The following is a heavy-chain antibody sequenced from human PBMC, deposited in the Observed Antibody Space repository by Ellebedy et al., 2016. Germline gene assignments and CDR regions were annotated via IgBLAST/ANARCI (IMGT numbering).Heavy chain of an antibody. CDR1: GYTFTSYG. J-gene: IGHJ4*02. Sequence: ASVKVSXXASGYTFTSYGISWVRQAPGQGLEWMGFVNTFSGNTKFAQKFQGRVSMTTDSSTHTAYMDLRSLRSDDTAMYYCAKTSGWGYGENWGQGTLVTVSS. V-gene: IGHV1-18*01. CDR3: AKTSGWGYGEN. D-gene: IGHD3-10*01. CDR2: VNTFSGNT.